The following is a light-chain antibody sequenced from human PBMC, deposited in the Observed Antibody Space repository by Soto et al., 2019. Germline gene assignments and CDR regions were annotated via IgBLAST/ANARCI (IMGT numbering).Light chain of an antibody. CDR2: AAS. V-gene: IGKV1-39*01. CDR1: PNVGKY. CDR3: QQIDVTPLT. J-gene: IGKJ4*01. Sequence: DVQMTQYPSSLSASIGDRVTITCRASPNVGKYLNWYQQKPGKAPNVLIHAASTLRSGVPLRFSGSGSGTEFTLTISSLQPEDSGTYYCQQIDVTPLTFGGGTRLEV.